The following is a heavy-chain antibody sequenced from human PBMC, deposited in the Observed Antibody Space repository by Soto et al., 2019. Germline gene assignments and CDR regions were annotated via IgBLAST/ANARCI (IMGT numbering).Heavy chain of an antibody. V-gene: IGHV1-24*01. D-gene: IGHD6-13*01. CDR3: ATAVQISIAALA. CDR1: GYTLTELS. Sequence: ASVRGSCKVSGYTLTELSMHWVRQAPGKGLEWMGGFDPEDGETIYAQKFQGRVTMTEDTSTDTAYMELSSLRSEDTAVYYCATAVQISIAALAWGQGTLVTVSS. J-gene: IGHJ5*02. CDR2: FDPEDGET.